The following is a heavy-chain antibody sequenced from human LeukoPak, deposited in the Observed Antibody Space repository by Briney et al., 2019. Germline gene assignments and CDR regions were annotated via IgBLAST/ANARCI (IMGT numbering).Heavy chain of an antibody. CDR1: GFTFNNYG. D-gene: IGHD3-16*01. CDR3: AKGHGGGSIDY. Sequence: PGGSLRLSCAASGFTFNNYGMHWVRQAPGKGLEWLAVISYDGRSKYYADSVKGRFTISRDDSKNTLYLQTNSLRVEDTAVYYCAKGHGGGSIDYWGQETLVTVSS. J-gene: IGHJ4*02. CDR2: ISYDGRSK. V-gene: IGHV3-30*18.